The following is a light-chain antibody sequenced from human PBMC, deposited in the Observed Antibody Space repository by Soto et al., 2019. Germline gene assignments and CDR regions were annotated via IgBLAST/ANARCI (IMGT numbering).Light chain of an antibody. Sequence: EIVLTQSPGTLSLSPGERATLSCRASQSVSSSYLAWYQQKPGQAPRLLIYGASSRATGIPDRFSGSGSGTHFTLIISRLEPEDFSVYYCQQYGSSPTWTFGHGTKVEIK. V-gene: IGKV3-20*01. CDR2: GAS. J-gene: IGKJ1*01. CDR1: QSVSSSY. CDR3: QQYGSSPTWT.